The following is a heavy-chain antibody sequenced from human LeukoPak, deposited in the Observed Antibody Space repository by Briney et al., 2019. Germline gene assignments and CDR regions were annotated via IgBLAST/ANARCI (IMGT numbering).Heavy chain of an antibody. J-gene: IGHJ4*02. CDR3: ARADYVWGRPTVGESHIDY. CDR2: ISSSSSTI. CDR1: GFTFSSYS. Sequence: GGSLRLSCAASGFTFSSYSMNWVRQAPGKGLEWVSYISSSSSTIYYADSVKGRFTISRDNAKNSLYLQMNSLRAEDTAVYYCARADYVWGRPTVGESHIDYWGQGTLVTVSS. V-gene: IGHV3-48*01. D-gene: IGHD3-16*01.